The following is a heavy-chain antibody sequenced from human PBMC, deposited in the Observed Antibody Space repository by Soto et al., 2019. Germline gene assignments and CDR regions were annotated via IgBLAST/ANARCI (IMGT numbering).Heavy chain of an antibody. J-gene: IGHJ6*03. V-gene: IGHV5-51*01. CDR1: GYSFTSYW. D-gene: IGHD6-13*01. CDR2: IYPGDSDT. Sequence: GESLKISWKGSGYSFTSYWIGRVRQMPGKGLEWMGVIYPGDSDTRYSPSFQGQVTNSADKSISTAYLQWSSLKASDTAMYYCATHQVIAAAGAKYYYYMDVWGKGTTVTVSS. CDR3: ATHQVIAAAGAKYYYYMDV.